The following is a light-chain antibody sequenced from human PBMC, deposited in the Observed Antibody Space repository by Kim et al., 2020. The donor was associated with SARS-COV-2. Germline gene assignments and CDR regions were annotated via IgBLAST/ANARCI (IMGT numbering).Light chain of an antibody. V-gene: IGKV6D-21*02. CDR3: QQSNTLPFT. CDR2: FAS. Sequence: EILLTQSPAFQSVTPKEKVTITCRASQSIGSSLNWYQQKPDQSPKLLIKFASQSISGVPSRFSGSGSGTDFTLTISSLEAEDAAAYFCQQSNTLPFTFGQGTKLEIK. J-gene: IGKJ2*01. CDR1: QSIGSS.